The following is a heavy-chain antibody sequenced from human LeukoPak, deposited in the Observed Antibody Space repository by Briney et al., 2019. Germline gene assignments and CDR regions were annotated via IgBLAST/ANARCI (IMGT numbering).Heavy chain of an antibody. V-gene: IGHV4-4*07. CDR1: GGFISSYY. CDR3: AITRGYSYGSFDY. D-gene: IGHD5-18*01. Sequence: SETLSLTCTVSGGFISSYYWSWIRQPAGKGLGWIGRIYSSGTTNYSPSLKSRVTISVDTSKNQFSLKLSSVTAADTAVYYCAITRGYSYGSFDYWGQGTLVTVSS. CDR2: IYSSGTT. J-gene: IGHJ4*02.